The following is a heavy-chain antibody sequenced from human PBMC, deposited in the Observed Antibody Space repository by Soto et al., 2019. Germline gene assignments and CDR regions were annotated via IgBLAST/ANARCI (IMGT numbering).Heavy chain of an antibody. V-gene: IGHV5-51*01. CDR3: ARSYYDFWSGYNYYYYGMDV. Sequence: LKISCKGSGYSFTSYWIGWVRQMPGKGLEWMGIIYPGDSDTRYSPSFQGQVTISADKSISTAYLQWSSLKASDTAMYYCARSYYDFWSGYNYYYYGMDVWGQGTTVTVSS. D-gene: IGHD3-3*01. CDR2: IYPGDSDT. CDR1: GYSFTSYW. J-gene: IGHJ6*02.